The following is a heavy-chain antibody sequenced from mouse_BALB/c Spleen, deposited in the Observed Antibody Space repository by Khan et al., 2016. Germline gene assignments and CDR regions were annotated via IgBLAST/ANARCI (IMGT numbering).Heavy chain of an antibody. CDR3: ARGGLRFPYWYFDV. CDR1: GYSITSDYA. V-gene: IGHV3-2*02. D-gene: IGHD1-1*01. CDR2: ISYSGST. Sequence: QLEESGPGLVKPSQSLSLTCTVTGYSITSDYAWNWIRQFPGNKLEWMGYISYSGSTSYNPSLKSRISITRDTSKNQFFLQLNSGTTEDTATYYCARGGLRFPYWYFDVWGAGTTVTVSS. J-gene: IGHJ1*01.